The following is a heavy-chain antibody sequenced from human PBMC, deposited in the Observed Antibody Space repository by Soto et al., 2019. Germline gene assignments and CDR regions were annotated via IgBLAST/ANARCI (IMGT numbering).Heavy chain of an antibody. CDR3: STGLAASPNYFDY. CDR1: GFTFSNAW. V-gene: IGHV3-15*07. J-gene: IGHJ4*02. Sequence: GGSLRLSCAASGFTFSNAWMNWVRQAPGKGLEWVGRIKSKTDGGTTDYAAPVKGRFTISRDDSKNTLYLQMNSLKTEDTAVYYCSTGLAASPNYFDYWGQGTLVTVSS. CDR2: IKSKTDGGTT. D-gene: IGHD6-25*01.